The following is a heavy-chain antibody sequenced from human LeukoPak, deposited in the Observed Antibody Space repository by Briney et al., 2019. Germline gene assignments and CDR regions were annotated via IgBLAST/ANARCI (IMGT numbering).Heavy chain of an antibody. D-gene: IGHD3-22*01. CDR3: ARDYYYDSSGYYLYYFDY. V-gene: IGHV1-2*02. CDR1: GYTFTGYY. J-gene: IGHJ4*02. CDR2: IDPNSGGT. Sequence: ASVKVSCKASGYTFTGYYMHWVRQAPGQGLEWVGWIDPNSGGTNYAQKFQGRVTMTRDTSISTAYMELSRLGSDDTAVYYCARDYYYDSSGYYLYYFDYWGQGTLVTVSS.